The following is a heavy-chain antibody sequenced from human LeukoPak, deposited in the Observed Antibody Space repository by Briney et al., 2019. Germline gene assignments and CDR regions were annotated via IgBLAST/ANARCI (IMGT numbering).Heavy chain of an antibody. V-gene: IGHV3-7*01. J-gene: IGHJ4*02. CDR2: INQDESDK. CDR1: GLTFSIHW. CDR3: VGGDY. Sequence: PGGSLRLSCAASGLTFSIHWMNWVRQAPGKGLECVANINQDESDKYYVDSVKGRFTISGDNTKNSLYLQMNSLRAEDTAVYYCVGGDYWGQGTLVTVSS.